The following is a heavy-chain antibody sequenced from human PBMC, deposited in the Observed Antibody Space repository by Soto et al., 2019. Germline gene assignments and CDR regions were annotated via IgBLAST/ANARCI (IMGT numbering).Heavy chain of an antibody. J-gene: IGHJ4*02. V-gene: IGHV4-39*01. Sequence: QLQLQESGPGLVKPSETLSLTCTVSGGSITNSGYYWGWVRQPPGKGLEWIGSIFYSGSTHYKRSLQSRVTISGDTSKNQFSLKLSSVTAADTAVYYCARTPDSSGYYFDYWGQGTLVTVSS. CDR1: GGSITNSGYY. CDR3: ARTPDSSGYYFDY. D-gene: IGHD3-22*01. CDR2: IFYSGST.